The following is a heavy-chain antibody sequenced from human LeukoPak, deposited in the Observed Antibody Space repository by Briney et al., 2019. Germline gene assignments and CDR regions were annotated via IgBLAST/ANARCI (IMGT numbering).Heavy chain of an antibody. V-gene: IGHV1-69*05. CDR3: ARDHRADQASL. CDR1: GYPFTTWE. CDR2: IIPIFGTA. Sequence: SVKVSCKTSGYPFTTWEINWVRQAPGQGLEWMGGIIPIFGTANYAQKFQGRVTITTDESTSTAYMELSSLRSEDTAVYYCARDHRADQASLWGQGTLVTVSS. J-gene: IGHJ4*02. D-gene: IGHD2-2*01.